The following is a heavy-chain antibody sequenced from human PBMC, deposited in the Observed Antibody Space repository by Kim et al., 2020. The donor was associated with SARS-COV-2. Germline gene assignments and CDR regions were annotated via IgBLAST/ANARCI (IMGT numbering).Heavy chain of an antibody. CDR3: TTGPTVTTIYGMDV. J-gene: IGHJ6*02. D-gene: IGHD4-4*01. CDR2: IRSKAYGGTT. Sequence: GGSLRLSCTASGFTFGDYAMSWVRQAPGKGLEWVGFIRSKAYGGTTEYAASVKGRFTISRDDSKSIAYLQMNSLKTEDTAVYYCTTGPTVTTIYGMDVWGQGTTVTVSS. CDR1: GFTFGDYA. V-gene: IGHV3-49*04.